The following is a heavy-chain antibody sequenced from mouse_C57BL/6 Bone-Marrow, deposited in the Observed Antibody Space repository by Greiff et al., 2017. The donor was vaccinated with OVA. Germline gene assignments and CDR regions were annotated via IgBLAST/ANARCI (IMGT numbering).Heavy chain of an antibody. J-gene: IGHJ3*01. CDR3: AREGYYGSSRSWFAY. Sequence: QVQLQQSGAELARPGASVKLSCKASGYTFTSYGISWVKQRTGQGLEWIGEIYPRSGNTYYNEKFKGKATLTADKSSSTAYMELRSLTSEDSAVYFCAREGYYGSSRSWFAYWGQGTLVTVSA. CDR1: GYTFTSYG. D-gene: IGHD1-1*01. V-gene: IGHV1-81*01. CDR2: IYPRSGNT.